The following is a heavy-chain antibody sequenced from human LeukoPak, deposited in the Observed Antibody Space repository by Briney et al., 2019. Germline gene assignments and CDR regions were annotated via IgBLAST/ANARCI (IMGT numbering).Heavy chain of an antibody. CDR1: GGSISSSSYY. J-gene: IGHJ1*01. D-gene: IGHD3-22*01. V-gene: IGHV4-39*05. Sequence: YPSETPSPTCTVSGGSISSSSYYWGWIRQPPGKGLEWIGSIYYSGSTYYNPSLKSRVTISVDTSKNQFSLKLSSVTAADTAVYYCATLNYYDSSGYYLFGAEYFQHWGQGTLVTVSS. CDR2: IYYSGST. CDR3: ATLNYYDSSGYYLFGAEYFQH.